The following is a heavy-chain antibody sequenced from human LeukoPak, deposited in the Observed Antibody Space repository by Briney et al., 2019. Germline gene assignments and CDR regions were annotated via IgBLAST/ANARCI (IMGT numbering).Heavy chain of an antibody. D-gene: IGHD3-10*01. V-gene: IGHV3-48*04. J-gene: IGHJ4*02. CDR2: ISSSGSTI. Sequence: PGGSLRLSCAASGFIFSSYRMNWVRQAPGKGLEWVSSISSSGSTIYYADSVKGRFTISRDNAKNSLYLQMNSLRAEDTAVYYCASSQLRFGELNYWGQGTLVTVSS. CDR3: ASSQLRFGELNY. CDR1: GFIFSSYR.